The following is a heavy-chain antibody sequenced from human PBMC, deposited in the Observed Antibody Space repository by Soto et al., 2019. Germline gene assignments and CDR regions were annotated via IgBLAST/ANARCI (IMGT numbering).Heavy chain of an antibody. CDR3: ARDPYYDSSGSKRAWFDP. CDR2: ISSSSSYI. Sequence: VGSLRLSCAASGFTFSSYSMNWVRQAPGKGLEWVSSISSSSSYIYYADSVKGRFTISRDNAKNSLYLQMNSLRAEDTAVYYCARDPYYDSSGSKRAWFDPWGQGTLVTVSS. CDR1: GFTFSSYS. D-gene: IGHD3-22*01. V-gene: IGHV3-21*01. J-gene: IGHJ5*02.